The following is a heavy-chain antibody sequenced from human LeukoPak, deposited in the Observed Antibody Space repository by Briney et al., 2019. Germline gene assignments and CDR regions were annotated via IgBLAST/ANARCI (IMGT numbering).Heavy chain of an antibody. CDR2: ISWNSVSI. J-gene: IGHJ3*02. V-gene: IGHV3-9*01. D-gene: IGHD2-15*01. CDR1: GGSISSYY. CDR3: AKETIYCSGGSCYHDAFDI. Sequence: LSLTCTVSGGSISSYYWSWVRQAPGKGLEWVSGISWNSVSIDYADSVKGRFTISRDNAKNSLYLQMNSLRPEDTALYYCAKETIYCSGGSCYHDAFDIWGQGTMVTVSS.